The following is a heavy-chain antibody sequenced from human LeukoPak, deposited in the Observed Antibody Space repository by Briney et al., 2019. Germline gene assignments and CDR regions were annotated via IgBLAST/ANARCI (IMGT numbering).Heavy chain of an antibody. CDR3: ARGLDFWSGYHFDY. V-gene: IGHV4-34*01. Sequence: SETPSLTCAVYGGSFSGYYWSWIRQPPGKGLEWIGEINHSGSTNYNPSLKSRVTISVDTSKNQFSLKLSSVTAADTAVYYCARGLDFWSGYHFDYWGQGTLVTVSS. CDR1: GGSFSGYY. J-gene: IGHJ4*02. CDR2: INHSGST. D-gene: IGHD3-3*01.